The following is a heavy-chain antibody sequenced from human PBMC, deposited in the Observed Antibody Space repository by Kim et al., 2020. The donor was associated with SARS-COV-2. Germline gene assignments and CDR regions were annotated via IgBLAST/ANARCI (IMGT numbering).Heavy chain of an antibody. J-gene: IGHJ4*02. Sequence: SVKGRFTISRDNAKNSLYLQMNSLRAEDTALYYCAKDPAVRAAAGYFDYWGQGTLVTVSS. D-gene: IGHD6-13*01. V-gene: IGHV3-9*01. CDR3: AKDPAVRAAAGYFDY.